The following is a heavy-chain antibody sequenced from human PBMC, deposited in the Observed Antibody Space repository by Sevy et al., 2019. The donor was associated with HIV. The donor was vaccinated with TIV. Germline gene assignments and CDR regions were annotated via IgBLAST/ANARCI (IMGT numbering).Heavy chain of an antibody. V-gene: IGHV1-18*04. Sequence: ASVKVSCKASGYTFTSYGISWVRQAPGQGLEWMGWISAYNGNTNYAQKLQGRVTMTTDTSTSTAYMELRSLRSVDTAVYYCAREAELRYCSSTSCYGPGEYYYYGMDVWGQGTTVTVSS. J-gene: IGHJ6*02. D-gene: IGHD2-2*01. CDR1: GYTFTSYG. CDR3: AREAELRYCSSTSCYGPGEYYYYGMDV. CDR2: ISAYNGNT.